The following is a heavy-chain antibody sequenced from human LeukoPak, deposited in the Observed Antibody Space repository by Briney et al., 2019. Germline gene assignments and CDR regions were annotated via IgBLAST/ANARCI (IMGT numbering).Heavy chain of an antibody. V-gene: IGHV3-73*01. Sequence: GGSLRLSCAASGFTSSGSAMHWVRQAPGKGLEWVGRIRSKAKNYATSYAASAKGRFTISRDDSKNTAYLQMNSLKTEDTAVYYCTTDTAMGNVDYWGQGTLVTVSS. CDR2: IRSKAKNYAT. J-gene: IGHJ4*02. D-gene: IGHD5-18*01. CDR1: GFTSSGSA. CDR3: TTDTAMGNVDY.